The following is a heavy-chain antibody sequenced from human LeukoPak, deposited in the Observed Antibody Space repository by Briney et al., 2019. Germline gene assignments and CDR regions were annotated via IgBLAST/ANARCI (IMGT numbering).Heavy chain of an antibody. CDR2: ISGSGGST. CDR3: AKVSGHSYGYKLDYFDY. CDR1: GSTFSSYA. Sequence: GGSLRLSCAASGSTFSSYAMSWVRQAPGKGLEWVSAISGSGGSTYYADSVKGRFTISRDNSKNTLYLQMNSLRAEDTAVYYCAKVSGHSYGYKLDYFDYWGQGTLVTVSS. J-gene: IGHJ4*02. V-gene: IGHV3-23*01. D-gene: IGHD5-18*01.